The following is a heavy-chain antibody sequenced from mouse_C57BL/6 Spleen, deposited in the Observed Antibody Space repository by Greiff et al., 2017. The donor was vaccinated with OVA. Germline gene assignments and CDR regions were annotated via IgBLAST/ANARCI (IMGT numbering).Heavy chain of an antibody. Sequence: EVMLVESGPGMVKPSQSLSLTCTVTGYSITSGYDWHWIRHFPGNKLEWMGYISYSGSTNYNPSLKSRISITHDTSKNHFFLKLNSVTTEDTATYYCARGRIYSNYEVLFAYWGQGTLVTVSA. CDR3: ARGRIYSNYEVLFAY. J-gene: IGHJ3*01. D-gene: IGHD2-5*01. CDR2: ISYSGST. CDR1: GYSITSGYD. V-gene: IGHV3-1*01.